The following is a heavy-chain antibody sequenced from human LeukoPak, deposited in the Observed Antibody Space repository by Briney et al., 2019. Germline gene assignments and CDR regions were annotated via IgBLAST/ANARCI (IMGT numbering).Heavy chain of an antibody. Sequence: TSETLSLTCTVSGVSISSSNSYWGWIRQPPGKGLEWIGSVYYTGNTYYNASLKSRVTISLDTSKNQFSLKLTSVTAADTAVYYCARTKVGPTAVDYWGQGTLVTVSS. D-gene: IGHD1-26*01. CDR2: VYYTGNT. J-gene: IGHJ4*02. CDR1: GVSISSSNSY. CDR3: ARTKVGPTAVDY. V-gene: IGHV4-39*07.